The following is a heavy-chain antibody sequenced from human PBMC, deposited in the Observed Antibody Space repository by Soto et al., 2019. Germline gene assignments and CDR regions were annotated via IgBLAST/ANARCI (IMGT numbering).Heavy chain of an antibody. CDR1: GGSISSYY. J-gene: IGHJ4*02. CDR3: ARGGTIFGVVRNFDY. CDR2: IYYSGST. D-gene: IGHD3-3*01. Sequence: SETLSLTCTVSGGSISSYYWSWIRQPPGKGLEWIGYIYYSGSTNYNPSLKSRVTISVDTSKNQFSLKLSSVTAAGTAVYYCARGGTIFGVVRNFDYWGQGTLVTVSS. V-gene: IGHV4-59*01.